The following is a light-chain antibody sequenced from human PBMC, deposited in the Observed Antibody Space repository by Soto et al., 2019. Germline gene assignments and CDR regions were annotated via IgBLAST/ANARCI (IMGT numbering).Light chain of an antibody. CDR3: CSLTTSHTYV. V-gene: IGLV2-14*03. CDR2: HVT. Sequence: QSALTQPASVSGSPGQSITISCTGTSSDIGHYDYVSWYQQHPGKAPKLMIYHVTYRPAGVSNRYSGSKSGNSASLTISGLQADDEADYYCCSLTTSHTYVFGSGTKLPVL. J-gene: IGLJ1*01. CDR1: SSDIGHYDY.